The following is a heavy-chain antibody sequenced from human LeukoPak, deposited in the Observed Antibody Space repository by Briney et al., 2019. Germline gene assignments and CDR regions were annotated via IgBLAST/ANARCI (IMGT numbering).Heavy chain of an antibody. CDR1: GFTFSSYS. Sequence: GGSLRLSCAASGFTFSSYSMNWLRQAPPKGLEWVSSITSSSTYIYYADSVKGRFTISRDNAKNSLYLQMNSLRAEDTAVYYCARPKNYDSSGYYNYWGQGTLVTVSS. CDR3: ARPKNYDSSGYYNY. D-gene: IGHD3-22*01. CDR2: ITSSSTYI. J-gene: IGHJ4*02. V-gene: IGHV3-21*01.